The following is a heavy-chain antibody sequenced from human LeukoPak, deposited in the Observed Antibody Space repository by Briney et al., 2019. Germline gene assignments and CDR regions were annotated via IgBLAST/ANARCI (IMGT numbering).Heavy chain of an antibody. V-gene: IGHV3-23*01. D-gene: IGHD3-16*01. CDR1: GFTFSSYA. CDR2: LSGRGGST. J-gene: IGHJ4*02. Sequence: GRSLRLSCAASGFTFSSYAMSWARQAPGKGLECVSALSGRGGSTYYADTVKGRFTISRDNSRDTLYLQMNSLRAEDTAVYFCAKGYYDYVWGSYYFDYWGQGTLVTVSS. CDR3: AKGYYDYVWGSYYFDY.